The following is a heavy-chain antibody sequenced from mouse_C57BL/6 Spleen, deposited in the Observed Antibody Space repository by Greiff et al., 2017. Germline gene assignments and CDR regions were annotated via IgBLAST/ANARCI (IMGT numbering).Heavy chain of an antibody. CDR3: ARLTTVVDWYFDV. CDR2: IYPRSGNT. J-gene: IGHJ1*03. CDR1: GYTFTSYG. Sequence: VQLQESGAELARPGASVKLSCKASGYTFTSYGISWVKQRTGQGLEWIGEIYPRSGNTYYNEKFKGKATLTADKSSSPAYMELRSLTSEDSAVYFCARLTTVVDWYFDVWGTGTTVTVSS. D-gene: IGHD1-1*01. V-gene: IGHV1-81*01.